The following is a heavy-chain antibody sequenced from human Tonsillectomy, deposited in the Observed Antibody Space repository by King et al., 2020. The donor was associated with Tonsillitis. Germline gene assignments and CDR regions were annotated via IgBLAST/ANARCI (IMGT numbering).Heavy chain of an antibody. J-gene: IGHJ6*03. Sequence: QLQESGPGLVKPSQTLSLTCTVSGDSISSDTSYWSWIRQPAGKGLEWIGRFHITGSTNYNPSLKSRVTVSVDTSKNQFSLKLSSGTAADTAIYYCARGGVATRPTAISPAYYYYMDVWGNGTTVTVSS. CDR1: GDSISSDTSY. CDR3: ARGGVATRPTAISPAYYYYMDV. D-gene: IGHD2-2*02. CDR2: FHITGST. V-gene: IGHV4-61*02.